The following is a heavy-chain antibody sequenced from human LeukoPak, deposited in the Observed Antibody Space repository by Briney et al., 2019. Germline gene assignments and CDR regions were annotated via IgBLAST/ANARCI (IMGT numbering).Heavy chain of an antibody. CDR3: ARVAGSGHWRYLDL. V-gene: IGHV7-4-1*02. J-gene: IGHJ2*01. CDR2: INTNTGDP. Sequence: ASVKVFCKASGYTFTNYAMNWVRQAPGQGLEWMGWINTNTGDPTSAQGSTGRFVFSLDTSVSTAYLQISSLKTEDTAVYYCARVAGSGHWRYLDLWGRGTLVTVSS. CDR1: GYTFTNYA. D-gene: IGHD2-15*01.